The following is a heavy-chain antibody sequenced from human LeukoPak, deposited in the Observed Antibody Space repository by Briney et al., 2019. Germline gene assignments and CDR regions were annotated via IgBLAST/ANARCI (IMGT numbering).Heavy chain of an antibody. V-gene: IGHV3-53*01. CDR2: IYSGGST. D-gene: IGHD4-17*01. J-gene: IGHJ4*02. CDR3: ASTRYGDYFDY. CDR1: GFTVSSNY. Sequence: GRSLRLSCAASGFTVSSNYMSWVRQAPGKGLEWVSVIYSGGSTYYADSVKGRFTISRDNSKNTLYLQMNSLRAEDTAVYYCASTRYGDYFDYWGQGTLVTVSS.